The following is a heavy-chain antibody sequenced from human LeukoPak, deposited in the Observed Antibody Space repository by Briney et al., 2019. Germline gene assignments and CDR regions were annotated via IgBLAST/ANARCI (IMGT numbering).Heavy chain of an antibody. D-gene: IGHD6-13*01. V-gene: IGHV4-39*01. Sequence: SETLSLTCTVSGGSLSSSSYYWGWIRQPPGKGLEWIGSIYYSGSTYYNPSLKSRVTISVDTSKNQFSLKLSSVTAADTAVYYCARQGGIAAAVDYWGQGTLVTVSS. CDR3: ARQGGIAAAVDY. CDR2: IYYSGST. J-gene: IGHJ4*02. CDR1: GGSLSSSSYY.